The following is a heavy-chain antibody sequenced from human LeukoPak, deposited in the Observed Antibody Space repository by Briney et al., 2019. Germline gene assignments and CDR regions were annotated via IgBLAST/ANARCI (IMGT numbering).Heavy chain of an antibody. J-gene: IGHJ6*03. V-gene: IGHV3-7*01. D-gene: IGHD3-3*01. CDR3: ARDQGFSYYYYYMDV. CDR2: IKQDGTEK. CDR1: GFTFTTYW. Sequence: GGSLRLSCAASGFTFTTYWMGWVRQAPGKGLEWVANIKQDGTEKYYVDSVKGRFTISRDNAKNSLYLQMKRLRAEDTAVYYCARDQGFSYYYYYMDVWGKGTTVTVSS.